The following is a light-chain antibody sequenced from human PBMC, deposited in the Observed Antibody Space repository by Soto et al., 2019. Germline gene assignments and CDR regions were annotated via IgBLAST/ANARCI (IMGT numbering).Light chain of an antibody. V-gene: IGLV2-11*01. CDR2: DVT. CDR3: CSFVGSYRWV. CDR1: SSDVGGYDY. J-gene: IGLJ3*02. Sequence: QSALTQPRSVSESPGQSVTISCTGTSSDVGGYDYLSWYQQHPGKAPKLMIYDVTKRPSGVPDRFSGSKSGNTASLTISGLQAEDEADYYCCSFVGSYRWVFGGGTKLTVL.